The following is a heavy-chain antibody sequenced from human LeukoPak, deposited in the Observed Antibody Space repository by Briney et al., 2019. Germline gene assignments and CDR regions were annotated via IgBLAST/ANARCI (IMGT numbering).Heavy chain of an antibody. CDR3: AREVVAAAFDI. CDR2: IYYSGST. D-gene: IGHD2-15*01. J-gene: IGHJ3*02. CDR1: GGSFSGYY. Sequence: SETLSLTCAVYGGSFSGYYWSWIRQPPGKGLEWIGYIYYSGSTNYNPSLKSRVTISVDTSKNQFSLKLSSVTAADTAVYYCAREVVAAAFDIWGQGTMVTVSS. V-gene: IGHV4-59*01.